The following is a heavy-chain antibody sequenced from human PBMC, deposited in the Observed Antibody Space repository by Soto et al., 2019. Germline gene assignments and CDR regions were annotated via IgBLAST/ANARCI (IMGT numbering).Heavy chain of an antibody. CDR3: ARDQAAGHSIGWCDN. V-gene: IGHV3-33*01. D-gene: IGHD3-3*02. CDR2: IYHDGTNK. Sequence: PGGSLRLSCAASGFTFNGYGMHWVRQAPGKGLEWVAAIYHDGTNKYYADSVKGRFTISRDNSKKTLYLQMNSLRVEDTAVYYCARDQAAGHSIGWCDNWGQGTLVTVSS. J-gene: IGHJ5*02. CDR1: GFTFNGYG.